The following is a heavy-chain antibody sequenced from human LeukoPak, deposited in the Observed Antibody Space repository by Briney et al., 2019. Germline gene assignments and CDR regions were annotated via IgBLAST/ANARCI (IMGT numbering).Heavy chain of an antibody. CDR1: GFTFSSNY. CDR3: ARVPRYSGYYFFDY. CDR2: IYSGATK. V-gene: IGHV3-66*01. D-gene: IGHD5-12*01. J-gene: IGHJ4*02. Sequence: PGGSLRLSCAAPGFTFSSNYMSWVPQAPGKGLEWGSLIYSGATKYYADSVKARFTISRDNSKNTLNLQMNSLRAEDTAVYYCARVPRYSGYYFFDYWGQGTLVTVSS.